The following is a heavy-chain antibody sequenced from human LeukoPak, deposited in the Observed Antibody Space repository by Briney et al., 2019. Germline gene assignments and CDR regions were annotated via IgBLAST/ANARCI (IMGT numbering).Heavy chain of an antibody. CDR1: GFTFSTYW. CDR3: ARDLGWSYDY. D-gene: IGHD2-15*01. Sequence: GGSLRLSCAASGFTFSTYWMHWGRQAPGKGLVWVSRINPDGSSTSYADSVKGRFTISRDNAKNTLYLQMNSLRAEDTAVYYCARDLGWSYDYWGQGTLVTVSS. V-gene: IGHV3-74*01. CDR2: INPDGSST. J-gene: IGHJ4*02.